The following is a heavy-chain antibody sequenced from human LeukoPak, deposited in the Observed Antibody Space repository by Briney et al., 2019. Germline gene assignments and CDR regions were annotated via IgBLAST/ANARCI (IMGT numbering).Heavy chain of an antibody. Sequence: PGGSLRLSCAASGFTFSSYARSWVRQAPGKGLEWVSAISGSGGSTYYADSVKGRFTISRNNSKNTLDLQMNSLRAEDTAVYYCANLYDFWSGFPQDAFDIWGQGTMVTVSS. D-gene: IGHD3-3*01. V-gene: IGHV3-23*01. J-gene: IGHJ3*02. CDR1: GFTFSSYA. CDR3: ANLYDFWSGFPQDAFDI. CDR2: ISGSGGST.